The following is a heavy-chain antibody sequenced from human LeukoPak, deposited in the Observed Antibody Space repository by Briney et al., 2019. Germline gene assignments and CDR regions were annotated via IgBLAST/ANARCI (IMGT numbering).Heavy chain of an antibody. V-gene: IGHV3-7*01. J-gene: IGHJ4*02. CDR2: IKQDGSEK. CDR3: ANNRGSSSWYDLRSYFDY. D-gene: IGHD6-13*01. Sequence: PGGSLRLSCAASGFTFSSYWMSWVRQAPGKGLEWVANIKQDGSEKYYVDSMKGRFTISRDNAKNSLYLQMNSLRAEDTAVYYCANNRGSSSWYDLRSYFDYWGQGTLVTVSS. CDR1: GFTFSSYW.